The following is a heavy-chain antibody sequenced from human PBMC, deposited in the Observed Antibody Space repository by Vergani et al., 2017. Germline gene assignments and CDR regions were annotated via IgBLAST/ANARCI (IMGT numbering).Heavy chain of an antibody. J-gene: IGHJ3*02. Sequence: QVQLVESGGGLVKPGGSLRLSCAASGFTFSDYYMSWIRQAPGKGLEWVSYISSSSSYTNYADSVKGRFTISRDNAKNSLYLQMNSLRAEDTAVYYCARVRRSSVQDAFDIWGQGTMVTVSS. V-gene: IGHV3-11*05. CDR3: ARVRRSSVQDAFDI. D-gene: IGHD2-2*01. CDR1: GFTFSDYY. CDR2: ISSSSSYT.